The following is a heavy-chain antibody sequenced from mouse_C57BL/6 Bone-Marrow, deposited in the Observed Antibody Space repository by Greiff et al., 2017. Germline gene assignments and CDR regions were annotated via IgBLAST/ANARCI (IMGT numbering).Heavy chain of an antibody. CDR3: AREGLDY. CDR2: IYPGDGDT. V-gene: IGHV1-82*01. CDR1: GYAFSSSW. Sequence: QVQLQQSGPELVKPGASVKISCKASGYAFSSSWMNWVKQRPGKGLEWIGRIYPGDGDTNYNGKFKGKATLTADKSSSTAYMPLSSLTSEDAAVYFCAREGLDYWGQGTTLTVSS. J-gene: IGHJ2*01. D-gene: IGHD3-3*01.